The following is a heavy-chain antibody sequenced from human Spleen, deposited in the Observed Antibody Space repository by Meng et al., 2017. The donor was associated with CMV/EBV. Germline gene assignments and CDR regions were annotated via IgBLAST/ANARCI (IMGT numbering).Heavy chain of an antibody. CDR3: ARDQNSDY. Sequence: GESLKISCAASGFTLSSYEMNWVRQAPGKGLEWVSSISSSATYIHYADSVKGRFTISRDNTKNSLYLQMNSLRAEDTAVYYCARDQNSDYWGQGTLVTVSS. V-gene: IGHV3-21*01. CDR2: ISSSATYI. J-gene: IGHJ4*02. CDR1: GFTLSSYE.